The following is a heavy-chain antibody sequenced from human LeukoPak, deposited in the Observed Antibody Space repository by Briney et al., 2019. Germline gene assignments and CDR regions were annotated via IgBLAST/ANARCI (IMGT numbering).Heavy chain of an antibody. D-gene: IGHD3-22*01. V-gene: IGHV4-39*01. CDR3: AKTYYYDPFDF. Sequence: PSETLSLTCTVSGGSVSNSGYYWGWIRQPPGKGLEWIGNIYYSESAYYNPSLRSRFTISVDTSKNQFSLKLSSVTAADTAVYYCAKTYYYDPFDFWGQGTLVTVSS. J-gene: IGHJ4*02. CDR1: GGSVSNSGYY. CDR2: IYYSESA.